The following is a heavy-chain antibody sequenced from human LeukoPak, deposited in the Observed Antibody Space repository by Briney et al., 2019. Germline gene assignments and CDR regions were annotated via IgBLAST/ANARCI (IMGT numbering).Heavy chain of an antibody. J-gene: IGHJ3*02. Sequence: SESLSLTCTVSGGSISSGSYYWSWIRQPAGKGLEWIGRIYTSGSATYNPSLKSRVTMSVDTSKNQFSLKLSSMTAADTAVYYCARAGEGTGTRLVAFDIWGQGTMVTVSS. CDR1: GGSISSGSYY. D-gene: IGHD1-7*01. V-gene: IGHV4-61*02. CDR3: ARAGEGTGTRLVAFDI. CDR2: IYTSGSA.